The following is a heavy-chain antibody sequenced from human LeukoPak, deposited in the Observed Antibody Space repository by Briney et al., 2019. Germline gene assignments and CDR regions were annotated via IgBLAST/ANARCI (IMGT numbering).Heavy chain of an antibody. D-gene: IGHD3-22*01. CDR1: GFTFGSYS. CDR3: ARRRGSDYYDSSGPPDY. Sequence: GGSLRLSCAASGFTFGSYSMNWVRQAPGKGLEWVSSISSSSSYIYYADSVKGRFTISRDNAKNSLYLQMNSLRAEDTAVYYCARRRGSDYYDSSGPPDYWGQGTLVTVSS. J-gene: IGHJ4*02. CDR2: ISSSSSYI. V-gene: IGHV3-21*01.